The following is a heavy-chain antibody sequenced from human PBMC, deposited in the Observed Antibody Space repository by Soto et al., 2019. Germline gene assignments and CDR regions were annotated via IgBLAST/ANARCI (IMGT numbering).Heavy chain of an antibody. Sequence: QVQLQESGPGLVKPSETLSLTCTVSGGSISSYYWSWIRQPPGKGLEWSGYIYYSGSTNYNPSLRRRFTISVDTCKNQFSLELSSVSAVDTAVYYWARRPGGRDHYYYGKDLWGQGPTVTVSS. J-gene: IGHJ6*02. V-gene: IGHV4-59*08. D-gene: IGHD2-15*01. CDR1: GGSISSYY. CDR3: ARRPGGRDHYYYGKDL. CDR2: IYYSGST.